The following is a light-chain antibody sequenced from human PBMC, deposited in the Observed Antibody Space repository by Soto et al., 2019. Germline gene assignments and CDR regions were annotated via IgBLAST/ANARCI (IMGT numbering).Light chain of an antibody. CDR2: GAS. CDR3: QQRSNWPLT. J-gene: IGKJ4*01. CDR1: QSVTSSY. Sequence: EIVLTQSPGTLSLSPGERATLSCRASQSVTSSYLAWYQLKPGQAPRLLIYGASRRATGIPDRFSGSGSGTDFTLTISSLQSEDFAVYYCQQRSNWPLTFGGGTKVDIK. V-gene: IGKV3D-20*02.